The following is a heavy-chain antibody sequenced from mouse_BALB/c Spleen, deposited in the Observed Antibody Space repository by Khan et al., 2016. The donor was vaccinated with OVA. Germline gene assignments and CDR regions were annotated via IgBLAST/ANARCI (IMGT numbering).Heavy chain of an antibody. D-gene: IGHD2-14*01. V-gene: IGHV1-7*01. CDR3: TRDRVDY. Sequence: QMQLEESGAELTKPGASVKMSCKAPGYTFTTYWMHWVKQRLGQGLEWIGYIIPTSGYTDYNEKFKDKATLSADKSSSTAYMQLNSLTSEDSLVYYCTRDRVDYWGQGTTLTVSS. J-gene: IGHJ2*01. CDR2: IIPTSGYT. CDR1: GYTFTTYW.